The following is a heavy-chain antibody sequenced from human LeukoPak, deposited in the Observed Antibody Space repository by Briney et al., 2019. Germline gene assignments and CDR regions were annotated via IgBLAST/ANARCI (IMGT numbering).Heavy chain of an antibody. J-gene: IGHJ4*02. Sequence: SGTLSLTCTVSGDSINKYYWSWIRQPPGKGLEWIAYIYYTGDTNYSPSLKSRVAISIDTSKNQFSLKLTSVTAADTAVYFCAGMPVGGLRQFDSWGQGALVTVSS. V-gene: IGHV4-59*03. CDR2: IYYTGDT. D-gene: IGHD6-19*01. CDR3: AGMPVGGLRQFDS. CDR1: GDSINKYY.